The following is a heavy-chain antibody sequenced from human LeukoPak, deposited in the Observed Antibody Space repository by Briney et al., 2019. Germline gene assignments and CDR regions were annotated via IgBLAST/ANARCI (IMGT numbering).Heavy chain of an antibody. CDR3: AREGSAYGMDV. J-gene: IGHJ6*02. Sequence: SETLSLTCTVSGGSISSGGYYWSWIRQPPGKGLEWIGYISHSGSTYYNPSLKSRVTISVDTSKNQVSLNLSSVTAADTAVYYCAREGSAYGMDVWGQGTTVTVSS. CDR1: GGSISSGGYY. CDR2: ISHSGST. D-gene: IGHD2-15*01. V-gene: IGHV4-30-2*01.